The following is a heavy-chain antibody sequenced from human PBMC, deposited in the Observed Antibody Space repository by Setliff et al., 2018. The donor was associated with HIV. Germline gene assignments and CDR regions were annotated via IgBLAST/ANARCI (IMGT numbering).Heavy chain of an antibody. Sequence: SETLSLTCSVSGDSISDTTYYWGWIRQPPGKGLEWIGNIYHSGSTLYKPSLKSRVTMSVDTSKNQFSLRLRSVTAADTAVYYCARGTRVGANDAFDIWGQGTMVT. D-gene: IGHD1-26*01. CDR2: IYHSGST. CDR1: GDSISDTTYY. J-gene: IGHJ3*02. V-gene: IGHV4-39*07. CDR3: ARGTRVGANDAFDI.